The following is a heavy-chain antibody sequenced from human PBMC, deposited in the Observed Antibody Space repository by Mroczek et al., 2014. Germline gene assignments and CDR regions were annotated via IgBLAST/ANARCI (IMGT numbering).Heavy chain of an antibody. J-gene: IGHJ4*02. CDR3: ARGNCSSTSCYGFDY. CDR1: GGSFSGYY. D-gene: IGHD2-2*01. CDR2: INHSGST. Sequence: QVQLQQWGAGLLKPSETLSLTCAVYGGSFSGYYWSWIRQPPGKGLEWIGEINHSGSTNYNPSLKSRVTISVDTSKNQFSLKLSSVTAADTAVYYCARGNCSSTSCYGFDYWGQGTLVTVSS. V-gene: IGHV4-34*01.